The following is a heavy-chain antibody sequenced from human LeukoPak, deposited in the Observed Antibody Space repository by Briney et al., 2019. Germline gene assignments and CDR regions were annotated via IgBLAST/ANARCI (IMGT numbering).Heavy chain of an antibody. D-gene: IGHD3-16*01. J-gene: IGHJ3*02. CDR1: GYTFTGYY. Sequence: ASVQVSCKPSGYTFTGYYLHWVRPAPGQGLEWMGWIHPDSGGTNYEQNFQVRVTMTRDTSISTAYMELSILRSDDTAVYCCARVIMMHKANDAFDIWGQGTMVTVSS. CDR3: ARVIMMHKANDAFDI. CDR2: IHPDSGGT. V-gene: IGHV1-2*02.